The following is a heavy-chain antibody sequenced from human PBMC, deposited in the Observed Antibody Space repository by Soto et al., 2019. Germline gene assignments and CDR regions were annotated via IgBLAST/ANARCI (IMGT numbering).Heavy chain of an antibody. V-gene: IGHV4-34*01. CDR3: ARNLRYDILTGYYSPEYYYYGMDV. CDR1: GGSFSGYY. D-gene: IGHD3-9*01. J-gene: IGHJ6*02. CDR2: INHSGST. Sequence: QVQLQQWGAGLLKPSETLSLTCAVYGGSFSGYYWSWIRQPPGKGLEWIGEINHSGSTNYNPSLKRRVIISVDTSKNQFSLKLSSVTAAETAVYYCARNLRYDILTGYYSPEYYYYGMDVWGQGTTVTVSS.